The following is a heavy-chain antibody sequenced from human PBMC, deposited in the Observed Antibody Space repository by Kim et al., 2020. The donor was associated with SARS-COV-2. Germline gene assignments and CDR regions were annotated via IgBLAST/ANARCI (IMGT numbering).Heavy chain of an antibody. CDR1: GFTFNNYW. J-gene: IGHJ3*02. V-gene: IGHV3-74*01. Sequence: GGSLRLSCAASGFTFNNYWMHWVHQAPGKGLVWVSRISKDGRITTYADSVKGRFTISRDNAKNTLHLQMNSLRAEDTAVYYCARPSETALPGSFDIWGPGTMVTVSS. CDR3: ARPSETALPGSFDI. D-gene: IGHD2-21*02. CDR2: ISKDGRIT.